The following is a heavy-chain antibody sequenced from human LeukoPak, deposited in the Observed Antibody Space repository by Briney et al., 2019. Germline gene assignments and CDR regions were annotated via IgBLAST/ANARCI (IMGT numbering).Heavy chain of an antibody. J-gene: IGHJ5*02. CDR3: ARDRIGQRGWFDP. CDR1: GGSISSSSYY. Sequence: SETLSLTCTVSGGSISSSSYYWGWIRQPPGKGLEWNGSNYYSGSTYYTPSLKSRVTISVDTSKNQFSLKLRSVAAADRAVYYCARDRIGQRGWFDPWGQGTLVTVSS. D-gene: IGHD3-10*01. V-gene: IGHV4-39*02. CDR2: NYYSGST.